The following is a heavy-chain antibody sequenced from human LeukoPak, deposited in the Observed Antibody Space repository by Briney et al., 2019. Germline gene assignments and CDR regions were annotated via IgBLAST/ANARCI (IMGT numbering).Heavy chain of an antibody. J-gene: IGHJ4*02. CDR3: ARDRSMATRLWTPTDY. V-gene: IGHV4-39*07. D-gene: IGHD6-6*01. CDR2: IYYSGST. CDR1: GGSISSSSYY. Sequence: TSETLSLTCTVSGGSISSSSYYWGWIRQPPGKGLEWIGSIYYSGSTYYNPSLKSRVTISVDTSKNQFSLKLSSVTAADTAVYYCARDRSMATRLWTPTDYWGQGTLVTVSS.